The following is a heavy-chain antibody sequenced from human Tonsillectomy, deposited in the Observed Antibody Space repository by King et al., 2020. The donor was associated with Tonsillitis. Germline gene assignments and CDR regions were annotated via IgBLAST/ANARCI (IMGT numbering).Heavy chain of an antibody. D-gene: IGHD3-22*01. Sequence: QLQESGPGLVKPSQTLSLTCAVSGGSISSGGYSWSWIRQPPGKGLEWIGYIYYSGSTYYNPSLKSRVTISVDTSKNQFSLKLSSVTAADTAVYYCAREVLYYDSCGYYYGPRGVDAFDIWGQGTMVTVSS. J-gene: IGHJ3*02. V-gene: IGHV4-30-4*07. CDR2: IYYSGST. CDR1: GGSISSGGYS. CDR3: AREVLYYDSCGYYYGPRGVDAFDI.